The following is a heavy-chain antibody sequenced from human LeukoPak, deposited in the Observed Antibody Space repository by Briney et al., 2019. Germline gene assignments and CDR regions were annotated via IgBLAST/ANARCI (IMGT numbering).Heavy chain of an antibody. CDR2: ISSSSSYI. Sequence: GGSLRLSCAASGFTFSSYSMNWVRQAPGKGLEWVSSISSSSSYIYYADSVKGRFTISRDNAKNSLYLQMNSLRAGDTAVYYCARDHDILTGYYLGDAFDIWGQGTMVTVSS. CDR3: ARDHDILTGYYLGDAFDI. D-gene: IGHD3-9*01. V-gene: IGHV3-21*01. J-gene: IGHJ3*02. CDR1: GFTFSSYS.